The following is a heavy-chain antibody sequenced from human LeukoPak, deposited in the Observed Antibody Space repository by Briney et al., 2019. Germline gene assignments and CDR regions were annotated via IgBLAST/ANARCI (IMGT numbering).Heavy chain of an antibody. CDR1: GFSFNTYS. Sequence: GGSLRLSCAAAGFSFNTYSMNWVRQAPGKGLEWVSAISDSSSHTFYADSVKGRFTISRDNAKNSLYLQMNSLRAEDTAVYYCAGTVTTVGWFDPWGQGTLVTVSS. CDR2: ISDSSSHT. D-gene: IGHD4-17*01. V-gene: IGHV3-21*01. J-gene: IGHJ5*02. CDR3: AGTVTTVGWFDP.